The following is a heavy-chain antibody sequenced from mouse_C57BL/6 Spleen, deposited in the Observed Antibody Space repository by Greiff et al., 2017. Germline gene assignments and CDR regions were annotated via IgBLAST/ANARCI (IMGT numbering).Heavy chain of an antibody. J-gene: IGHJ1*03. V-gene: IGHV10-1*01. D-gene: IGHD4-1*01. CDR2: IRSKSNNYAT. Sequence: EVQLVESGGGLVQPKGSLKLSCAASGFSFNTYALNWVRQAPGKGVEWVARIRSKSNNYATYYADSVKDRFTISRDDSESMLYLQMNNLKTEETAMYYCVRQGKLGRDFDVWGTGTTVTVSS. CDR1: GFSFNTYA. CDR3: VRQGKLGRDFDV.